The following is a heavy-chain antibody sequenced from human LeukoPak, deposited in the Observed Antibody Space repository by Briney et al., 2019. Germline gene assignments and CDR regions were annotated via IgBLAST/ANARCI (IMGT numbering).Heavy chain of an antibody. J-gene: IGHJ6*03. CDR2: TNPNSGGT. CDR1: GYTFNDFY. CDR3: ARHYMDV. Sequence: GASVNVSCKATGYTFNDFYMHWVRQAPGQGPEWLGWTNPNSGGTNYTQKFQGRVTMTRDTSISTAYMELHRLRSDDTAVYYCARHYMDVWGKGTTVTVSS. V-gene: IGHV1-2*02.